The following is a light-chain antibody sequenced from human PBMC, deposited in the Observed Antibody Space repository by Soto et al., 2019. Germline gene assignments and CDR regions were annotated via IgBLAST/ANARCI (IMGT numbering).Light chain of an antibody. Sequence: QSALTQPASVSGSPGQSITISCTATSSDVGAYDYVSWYQQYPGKAPKLMIYEVINRPSGVSNRFSGSKSGNTASLIISGLQAEDEADYYCSSYTSSRTLVFGGGTK. J-gene: IGLJ2*01. V-gene: IGLV2-14*01. CDR1: SSDVGAYDY. CDR3: SSYTSSRTLV. CDR2: EVI.